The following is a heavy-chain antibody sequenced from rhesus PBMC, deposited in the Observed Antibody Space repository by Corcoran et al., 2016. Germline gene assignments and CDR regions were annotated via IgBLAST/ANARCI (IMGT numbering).Heavy chain of an antibody. CDR1: GGSISSNY. Sequence: QVQLQQWGEGLVKPSETLSLTCAVYGGSISSNYWSRIRQPPGKGLEWIGRIRSGGSTNYNPSLKSRVTISIDTSKNQFSLKLSSVTAADTAVYYCARGGGSSYLRLGYWGQGVLVTVSS. D-gene: IGHD4-29*01. J-gene: IGHJ4*01. CDR3: ARGGGSSYLRLGY. CDR2: IRSGGST. V-gene: IGHV4-160*01.